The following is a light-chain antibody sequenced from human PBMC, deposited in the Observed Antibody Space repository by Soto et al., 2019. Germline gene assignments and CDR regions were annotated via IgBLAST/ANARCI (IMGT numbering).Light chain of an antibody. CDR2: QDS. CDR1: KLGDKY. CDR3: QAWDSSTEV. Sequence: SYELTQPPSVSVSPGQTASITCSGDKLGDKYACWYQQTPGQSPVLVIYQDSKRASGIPERFSGSNSGNTATLTISGTQAMDEADYYCQAWDSSTEVFGTGTKVTVL. V-gene: IGLV3-1*01. J-gene: IGLJ1*01.